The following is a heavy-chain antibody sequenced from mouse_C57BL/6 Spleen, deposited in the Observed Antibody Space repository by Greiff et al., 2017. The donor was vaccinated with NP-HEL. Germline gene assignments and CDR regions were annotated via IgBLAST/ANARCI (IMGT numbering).Heavy chain of an antibody. CDR3: ARGEKFGY. CDR1: GFTFSDYG. V-gene: IGHV5-17*01. J-gene: IGHJ2*01. CDR2: ISSGSSTI. Sequence: EVQLVESGGGLVKPGGSLKLSCAASGFTFSDYGMHWVRQAPEKGLEWVAYISSGSSTIYYADTVKGRFTIARDNAKNTLFLQMTSLRSEDTAMYYCARGEKFGYWGQGTTLTVSS.